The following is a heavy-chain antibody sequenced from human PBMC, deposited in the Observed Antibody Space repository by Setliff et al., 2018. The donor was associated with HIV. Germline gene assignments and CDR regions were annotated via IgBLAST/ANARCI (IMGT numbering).Heavy chain of an antibody. CDR3: ARDPPGSGFHLDY. CDR1: GFTFSNYE. V-gene: IGHV3-48*03. D-gene: IGHD5-12*01. Sequence: PGGSLRLSCAASGFTFSNYEMSWVRQAPGKGPEWVSYITGSGDTIYYADSVKGRFTMSRDNAKDSVYLQMNTLRVEDTAVYYCARDPPGSGFHLDYWGQGTPVTVSS. CDR2: ITGSGDTI. J-gene: IGHJ4*02.